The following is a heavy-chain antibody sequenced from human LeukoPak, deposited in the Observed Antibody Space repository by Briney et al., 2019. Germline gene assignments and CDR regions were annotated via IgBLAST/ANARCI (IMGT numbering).Heavy chain of an antibody. CDR1: GFTFSSYW. D-gene: IGHD4-17*01. CDR3: AKDIYGDYAGCFDY. CDR2: INSDGSST. Sequence: GGSLRLSCAASGFTFSSYWMHWVRQAPGKGLVWVSRINSDGSSTSYADSVKGRFTISRDNAKNSLYLQMNSLRAEDTALYYCAKDIYGDYAGCFDYWGQGTLVTVSS. V-gene: IGHV3-74*01. J-gene: IGHJ4*02.